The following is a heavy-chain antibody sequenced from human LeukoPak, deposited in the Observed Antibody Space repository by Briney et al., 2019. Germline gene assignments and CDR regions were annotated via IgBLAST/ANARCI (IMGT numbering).Heavy chain of an antibody. J-gene: IGHJ4*02. CDR3: ARLRRSRLAEFDY. Sequence: SETLSLTCTVSGGSISSSGYYWGWIRQPPGKGLKWIGSISHSGSTYYNPSLKSRVTISVDTSKNQFSLKLSSLTAADTAVYYCARLRRSRLAEFDYWGQGTLVTVSS. V-gene: IGHV4-39*07. D-gene: IGHD3-3*02. CDR1: GGSISSSGYY. CDR2: ISHSGST.